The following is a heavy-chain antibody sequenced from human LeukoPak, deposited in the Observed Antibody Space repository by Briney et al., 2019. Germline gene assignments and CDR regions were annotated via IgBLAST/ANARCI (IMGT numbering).Heavy chain of an antibody. J-gene: IGHJ4*02. CDR3: ARGERRWLQLSELDY. V-gene: IGHV1-8*01. CDR1: GYTFTSYD. D-gene: IGHD5-12*01. Sequence: ASVKVSCKASGYTFTSYDINWVRQPTGQGLEWMGWMNPNSGNTGYAQKFQGRVTMTRNTSISTAYMELSSLRSEDTAVYYCARGERRWLQLSELDYWGQGTLVTVSS. CDR2: MNPNSGNT.